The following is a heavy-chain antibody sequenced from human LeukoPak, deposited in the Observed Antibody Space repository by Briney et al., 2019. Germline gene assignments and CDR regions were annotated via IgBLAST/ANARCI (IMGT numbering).Heavy chain of an antibody. D-gene: IGHD1-14*01. CDR2: IHRSGSP. Sequence: SETLSLTCTVSLDSTTSNFWSWVRQPPGKGLEWIGEIHRSGSPNYNPSLQSRVTISIDRSRNQIALELSAVTAADTAVYYCAREILGGFNPGAYWGQGTLVTVSS. J-gene: IGHJ4*02. CDR1: LDSTTSNF. V-gene: IGHV4-4*02. CDR3: AREILGGFNPGAY.